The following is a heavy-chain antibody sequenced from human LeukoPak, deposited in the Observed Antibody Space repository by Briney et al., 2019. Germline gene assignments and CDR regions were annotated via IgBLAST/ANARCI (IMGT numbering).Heavy chain of an antibody. CDR2: INHSGST. Sequence: SETLSLTCAVYGGSFSGYYWSWIRQPPGKGLEWIGEINHSGSTNYSPSLKSRLTISADTSKNQFSLTLTSVTAADTAVYYCARDRSVGVLPAPPFDFWGQGTLVTVSS. CDR3: ARDRSVGVLPAPPFDF. V-gene: IGHV4-34*01. J-gene: IGHJ4*02. D-gene: IGHD6-6*01. CDR1: GGSFSGYY.